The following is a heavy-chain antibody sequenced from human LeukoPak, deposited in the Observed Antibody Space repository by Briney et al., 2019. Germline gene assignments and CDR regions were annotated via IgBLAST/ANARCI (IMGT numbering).Heavy chain of an antibody. J-gene: IGHJ3*02. D-gene: IGHD3-22*01. V-gene: IGHV3-53*01. CDR3: ARGGRGSAAVVAPRSFDI. CDR1: GFSFSTYC. Sequence: GGSLRLSCAASGFSFSTYCMHWVRQAPGKGLEWVSVTYTGGNSYYADSVKGRFIISRDISKNTLYLQMNSLRAEDSALYYCARGGRGSAAVVAPRSFDIWGQGTMVTVSS. CDR2: TYTGGNS.